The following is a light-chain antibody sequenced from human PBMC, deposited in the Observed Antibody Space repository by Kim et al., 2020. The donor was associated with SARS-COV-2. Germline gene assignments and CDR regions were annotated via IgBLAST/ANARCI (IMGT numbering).Light chain of an antibody. V-gene: IGLV1-44*01. CDR2: NDD. CDR3: ATWDDSLTGPV. CDR1: RSNIGRNS. J-gene: IGLJ3*02. Sequence: GQRVTISCSGSRSNIGRNSVTWYHLLPGTAPKLLIYNDDERPSGVPDRFSGSKSGTSASLAISGLQSADEAHYYCATWDDSLTGPVFGGGTKVTVL.